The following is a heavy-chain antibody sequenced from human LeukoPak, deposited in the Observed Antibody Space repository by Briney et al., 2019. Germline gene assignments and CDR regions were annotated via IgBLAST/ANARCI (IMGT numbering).Heavy chain of an antibody. CDR3: AKEGRSLQTY. V-gene: IGHV3-30*07. J-gene: IGHJ4*02. CDR2: ISYDGSNK. CDR1: GFTFSSYA. D-gene: IGHD5-24*01. Sequence: AGGSLRLSCAASGFTFSSYAMHWVRQGPGKGLEWVAVISYDGSNKYYADSVKGRFTISRDNAKNSLYLQMNSLRVEDTAVYYCAKEGRSLQTYWGQGTLVTVSS.